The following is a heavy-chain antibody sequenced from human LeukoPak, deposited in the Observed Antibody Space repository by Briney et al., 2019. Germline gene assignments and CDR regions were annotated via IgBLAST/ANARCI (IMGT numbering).Heavy chain of an antibody. Sequence: GGSLRLSCAASGFTFSSYAMHWVRQAPGKGLEWVAVISYDGSNKYYADSVKGRFTISRDNSKNTLYLQMNSLRAEDTAVYYCAKDRGSDSSGYYYVGAFDIWGQGTMVTVSS. J-gene: IGHJ3*02. D-gene: IGHD3-22*01. CDR3: AKDRGSDSSGYYYVGAFDI. CDR1: GFTFSSYA. V-gene: IGHV3-30-3*01. CDR2: ISYDGSNK.